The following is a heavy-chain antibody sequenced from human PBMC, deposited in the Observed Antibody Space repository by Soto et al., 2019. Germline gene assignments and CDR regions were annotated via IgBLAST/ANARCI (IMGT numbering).Heavy chain of an antibody. CDR2: SNTGNGNT. CDR1: GYVFTSYA. V-gene: IGHV1-3*04. J-gene: IGHJ4*02. Sequence: QVQLVQSGAEVKKPGASVKVSCKASGYVFTSYALHWVRQAPGQRPEWMGWSNTGNGNTKYSENFQGRVTITRDRSARTAYMELSSLGSEDTAVYYCARDHCSGGICYTLYWGQGTLVTVSS. D-gene: IGHD2-15*01. CDR3: ARDHCSGGICYTLY.